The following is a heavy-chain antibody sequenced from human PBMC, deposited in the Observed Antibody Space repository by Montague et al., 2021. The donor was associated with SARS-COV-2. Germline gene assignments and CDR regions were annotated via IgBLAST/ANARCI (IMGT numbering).Heavy chain of an antibody. J-gene: IGHJ4*02. CDR3: ARDSLFRSGYSSGWPDY. Sequence: LSLSLAASGFTFSSYEMNWVRQAPGKGLEWVSYISSSGSTIYYADSVKGRFTISRDNAKNSLYLQMNSLRAEDTAVYYCARDSLFRSGYSSGWPDYWGQGTLVTVSS. CDR1: GFTFSSYE. D-gene: IGHD6-19*01. V-gene: IGHV3-48*03. CDR2: ISSSGSTI.